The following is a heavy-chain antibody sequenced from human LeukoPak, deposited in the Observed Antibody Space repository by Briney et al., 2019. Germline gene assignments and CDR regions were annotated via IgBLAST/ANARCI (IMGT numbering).Heavy chain of an antibody. CDR1: GFTFSSSW. CDR2: IKEDGTAK. CDR3: AKEYYYPPVY. D-gene: IGHD3-22*01. V-gene: IGHV3-7*03. J-gene: IGHJ4*02. Sequence: PGGSLRLSCAASGFTFSSSWMAWVRQAPGKGLEWVGNIKEDGTAKNYVVSVRGRLTISRDNAKNSLYLQMNSLRAEDTAVYYCAKEYYYPPVYWGQGTLVTVSS.